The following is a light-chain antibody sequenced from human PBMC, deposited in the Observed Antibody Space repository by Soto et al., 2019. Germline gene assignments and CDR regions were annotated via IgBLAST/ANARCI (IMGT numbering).Light chain of an antibody. J-gene: IGKJ2*01. V-gene: IGKV3-20*01. CDR1: QSVRSTH. CDR2: GAS. CDR3: EQYDRSPYT. Sequence: EIVLTQSPATLSLSPGERATLSCRASQSVRSTHLSWYQQKRGQAPRLLIYGASNRETGIPDRFSGSVSGTDFTLTISRLEREDFAVYYCEQYDRSPYTFGQGTKLEIK.